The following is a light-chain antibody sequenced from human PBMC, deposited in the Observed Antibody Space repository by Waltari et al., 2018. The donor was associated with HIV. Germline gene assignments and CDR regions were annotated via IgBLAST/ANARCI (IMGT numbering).Light chain of an antibody. CDR1: QSVRSAS. Sequence: DIVLTQSPGTLSLSPGDRATLSYRASQSVRSASLSWYQQKPGQAPRLLIYGASSRAPGIPDRFSGSGAVTDFILTISRLEPEDCAVYYCQQYAASPLTFGGGTKVEIK. CDR2: GAS. CDR3: QQYAASPLT. V-gene: IGKV3-20*01. J-gene: IGKJ4*01.